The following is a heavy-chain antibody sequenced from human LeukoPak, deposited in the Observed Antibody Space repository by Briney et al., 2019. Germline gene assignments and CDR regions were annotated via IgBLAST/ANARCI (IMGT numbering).Heavy chain of an antibody. Sequence: ASVRVSCKASGYTFTSHPISWVRQAPGQGLEWMGWISAYNGNTNYAQKLQGRVTMTTDTSTSTAYMELRSLRSDDTAVYYCARDGLVVVVPAAMRDYYYYGMDVWGQGTTVTVSS. CDR3: ARDGLVVVVPAAMRDYYYYGMDV. CDR2: ISAYNGNT. D-gene: IGHD2-2*01. J-gene: IGHJ6*02. V-gene: IGHV1-18*01. CDR1: GYTFTSHP.